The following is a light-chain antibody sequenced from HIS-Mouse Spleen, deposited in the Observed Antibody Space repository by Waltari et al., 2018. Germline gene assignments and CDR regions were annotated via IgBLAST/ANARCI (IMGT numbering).Light chain of an antibody. CDR1: QSVSSY. Sequence: EIVLTQSPATLSLSPGERASQSVSSYLAWYQQKPGQAPRLLIYDASNRATGIPARFSGSGSGTDFTLTISSLEPEDFAVYYCQQRSNWPLFGQGTKLEIK. CDR2: DAS. J-gene: IGKJ2*01. V-gene: IGKV3-11*01. CDR3: QQRSNWPL.